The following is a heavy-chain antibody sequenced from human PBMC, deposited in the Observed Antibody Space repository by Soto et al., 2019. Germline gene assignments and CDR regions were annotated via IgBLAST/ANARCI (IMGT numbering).Heavy chain of an antibody. CDR2: ISWNSGSI. J-gene: IGHJ6*02. CDR3: ARNQWELTDYYYYGMDV. D-gene: IGHD1-26*01. Sequence: GGSLRLSCAASGFTFDDYAMHWVRQAPGKGLEWVSGISWNSGSIYYADSVKGRFTISRDNAKNSLYLQMNSLRDEDTAVYSCARNQWELTDYYYYGMDVWGQGTTVTVSS. V-gene: IGHV3-9*01. CDR1: GFTFDDYA.